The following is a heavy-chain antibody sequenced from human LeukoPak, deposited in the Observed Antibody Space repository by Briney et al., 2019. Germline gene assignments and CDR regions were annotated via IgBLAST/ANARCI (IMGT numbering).Heavy chain of an antibody. CDR1: GFTFSSYG. J-gene: IGHJ4*02. CDR2: IRYDGSNK. D-gene: IGHD5-18*01. V-gene: IGHV3-30*02. Sequence: PGGSLRLSCAASGFTFSSYGMHWVRQAPGKGLEWVAFIRYDGSNKYYADSVKGRFTISRDNPKNTLYLQMNSLRAEDTAVYYCAKECGYSYGTTLSGEYYFDYWGQGTLVTVSS. CDR3: AKECGYSYGTTLSGEYYFDY.